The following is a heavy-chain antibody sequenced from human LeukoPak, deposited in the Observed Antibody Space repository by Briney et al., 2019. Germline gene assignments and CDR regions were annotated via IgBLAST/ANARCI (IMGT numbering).Heavy chain of an antibody. Sequence: PSETLSLTCAVYGGSFSGYYWSWIRQPPGKGLEWIGEINHSGSTKYNPSLKSRVTISVDTSKNQFSLKLSSVTAADTAVYYCARGGAAMATPYYYYYMDVWGKGTTVTVSS. D-gene: IGHD5-18*01. V-gene: IGHV4-34*01. J-gene: IGHJ6*03. CDR2: INHSGST. CDR1: GGSFSGYY. CDR3: ARGGAAMATPYYYYYMDV.